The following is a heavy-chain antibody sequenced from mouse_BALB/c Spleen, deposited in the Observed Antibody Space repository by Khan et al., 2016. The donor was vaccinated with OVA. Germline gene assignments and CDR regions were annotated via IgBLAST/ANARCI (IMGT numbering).Heavy chain of an antibody. CDR2: INPSTDYT. CDR1: GYTFISYW. J-gene: IGHJ3*01. V-gene: IGHV1-7*01. Sequence: QVQLKESGTELAKPGASVKMSCKASGYTFISYWMHWVKQRPGQGLEWIGYINPSTDYTEYNQKFKDKATLTTDKSSNTAYMPLSSLTSEDSAVKYCARRGLYGNFVYWGQGKRLTVAA. CDR3: ARRGLYGNFVY. D-gene: IGHD2-1*01.